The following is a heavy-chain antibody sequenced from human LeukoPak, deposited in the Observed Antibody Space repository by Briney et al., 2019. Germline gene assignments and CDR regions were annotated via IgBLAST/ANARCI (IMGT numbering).Heavy chain of an antibody. CDR1: GGTFSSYA. D-gene: IGHD1-14*01. J-gene: IGHJ5*02. V-gene: IGHV1-69*13. CDR3: ARDIKRSRARWENLGFDP. CDR2: IIPIFGTA. Sequence: SVKVSCKASGGTFSSYAISWVRQAPGQGLEWMGGIIPIFGTANYAQKFQGRVTITADGSTSTAYMELSSLRSDDTAMYYCARDIKRSRARWENLGFDPWGQGTLVTVSS.